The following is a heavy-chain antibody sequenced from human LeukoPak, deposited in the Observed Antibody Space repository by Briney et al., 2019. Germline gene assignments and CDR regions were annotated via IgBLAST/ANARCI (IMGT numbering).Heavy chain of an antibody. CDR3: ARVYYDSSGTYYFDY. Sequence: SXXLSLTCTVSGYSISSGYYWGWIRPPPGKGLEWIGTIYHSGSTHYNPSLKSRVTISVDTSKNQFSLNLSSVTAADTAVYYCARVYYDSSGTYYFDYWGQGTLVTVSS. D-gene: IGHD3-22*01. V-gene: IGHV4-38-2*02. CDR2: IYHSGST. J-gene: IGHJ4*02. CDR1: GYSISSGYY.